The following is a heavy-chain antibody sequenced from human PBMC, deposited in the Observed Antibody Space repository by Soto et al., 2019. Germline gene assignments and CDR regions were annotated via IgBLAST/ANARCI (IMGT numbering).Heavy chain of an antibody. CDR3: AKAEGGIVVVPVANLYYYGMDV. V-gene: IGHV3-30*18. CDR2: ISYDGSNK. Sequence: GGSLRLSCAASGFTFSSYGMHWVRQAPGKGLEWVAVISYDGSNKYYADSVKGRFTISRDNSKNTLYLQMNSLRAEDTAVYYCAKAEGGIVVVPVANLYYYGMDVWGQGTTVTVSS. J-gene: IGHJ6*02. CDR1: GFTFSSYG. D-gene: IGHD2-2*01.